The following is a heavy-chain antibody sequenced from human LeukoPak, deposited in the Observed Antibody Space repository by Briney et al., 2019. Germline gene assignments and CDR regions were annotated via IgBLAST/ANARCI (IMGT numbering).Heavy chain of an antibody. Sequence: PGGSLRLSCAASGFTFSSYAMHWVRQAPGKGLEWVAVISYDGSNKYYADSVKGRFTISRDNSKNTLYLQMNSLRAEDTAVYYCARGLYYYDRTGYPKAFDIWGQGTMVTVSS. J-gene: IGHJ3*02. V-gene: IGHV3-30-3*01. CDR3: ARGLYYYDRTGYPKAFDI. D-gene: IGHD3-22*01. CDR2: ISYDGSNK. CDR1: GFTFSSYA.